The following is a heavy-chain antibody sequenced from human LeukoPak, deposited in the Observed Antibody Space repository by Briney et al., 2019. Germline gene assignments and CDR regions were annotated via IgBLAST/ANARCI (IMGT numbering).Heavy chain of an antibody. CDR2: IFHSGST. V-gene: IGHV4-38-2*02. CDR1: GYSISSGYY. D-gene: IGHD1-14*01. CDR3: ARVRRTFYYYMDV. J-gene: IGHJ6*03. Sequence: SETLSLTCTVSGYSISSGYYWGWIRQPPGKGLEWIGNIFHSGSTYYNPSLKSRVTISLDTSKNQFSLKLSSVTAADTAVYYCARVRRTFYYYMDVWGKGTTVTVSS.